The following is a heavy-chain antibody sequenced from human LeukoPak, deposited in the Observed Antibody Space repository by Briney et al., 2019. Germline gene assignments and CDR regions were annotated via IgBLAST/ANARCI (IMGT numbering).Heavy chain of an antibody. CDR1: GYTFTSYG. CDR2: ISAYNGNT. V-gene: IGHV1-18*04. Sequence: ASVKVSGKASGYTFTSYGISWVRQAPGQGLEWMGWISAYNGNTNYAQKLQGRVTMTTDTSTSTAYMELRSLRSDDTAVYYCARSRGDILSLDYYYYGMDVWGKGTTVTVSS. CDR3: ARSRGDILSLDYYYYGMDV. J-gene: IGHJ6*04. D-gene: IGHD3-9*01.